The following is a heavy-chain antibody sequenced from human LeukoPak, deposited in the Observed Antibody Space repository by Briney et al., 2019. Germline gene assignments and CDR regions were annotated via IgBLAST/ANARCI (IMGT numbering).Heavy chain of an antibody. D-gene: IGHD3-9*01. Sequence: GGSLRLSCAASGFTFSNYAMSWVRQAPGKGLEWVAFIRYDGSNKYYADSVKGRFTISRDNAKNSLYLQMNSLRAEDTAVYYCARIGILTGYNDYWGQGTLVTVSS. V-gene: IGHV3-33*08. CDR1: GFTFSNYA. CDR2: IRYDGSNK. CDR3: ARIGILTGYNDY. J-gene: IGHJ4*02.